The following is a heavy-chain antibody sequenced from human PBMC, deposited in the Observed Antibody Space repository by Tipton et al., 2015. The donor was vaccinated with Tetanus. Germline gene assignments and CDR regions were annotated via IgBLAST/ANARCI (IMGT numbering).Heavy chain of an antibody. CDR3: ARDFRPIFGVAQPFDP. CDR1: GLSFSDYF. CDR2: ISGTGTTV. J-gene: IGHJ5*02. V-gene: IGHV3-11*04. Sequence: SLRLSCAASGLSFSDYFMGWVRQAPGEGLEWISYISGTGTTVDYADSVKGRFTISRDNAKNSLYLQMNSLRDEDTAIYYCARDFRPIFGVAQPFDPWGRGTLVTVSS. D-gene: IGHD3-3*01.